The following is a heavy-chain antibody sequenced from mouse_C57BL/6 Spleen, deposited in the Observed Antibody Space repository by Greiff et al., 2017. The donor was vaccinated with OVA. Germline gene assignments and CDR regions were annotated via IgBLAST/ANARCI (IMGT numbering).Heavy chain of an antibody. CDR1: GFTFSSYA. D-gene: IGHD2-4*01. J-gene: IGHJ3*01. Sequence: EVKVVESGGGLVKPGGSLKLSCAASGFTFSSYAMSWVRQTPEKRLEWVATISDGGSYTYYPDNVKGRFTISRDNAKNNLYLQMSHLKSEDTAMYYCARVYDYDPYWGQGTLVTVSA. CDR2: ISDGGSYT. CDR3: ARVYDYDPY. V-gene: IGHV5-4*03.